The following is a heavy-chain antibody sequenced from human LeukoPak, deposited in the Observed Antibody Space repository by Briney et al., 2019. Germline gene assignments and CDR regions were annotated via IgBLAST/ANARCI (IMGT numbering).Heavy chain of an antibody. CDR1: GFSVSNYY. CDR3: ARGFVLGAAKNYFDY. Sequence: GGSLRLSCVASGFSVSNYYMSWGRQAPGKGLEWVSVISTGGGSSNTDSAKGRFTISRDNSKNTLSLQMNSLRAEDTALYYCARGFVLGAAKNYFDYWGQGALVTVSS. D-gene: IGHD2-21*02. CDR2: ISTGGGS. V-gene: IGHV3-66*02. J-gene: IGHJ4*02.